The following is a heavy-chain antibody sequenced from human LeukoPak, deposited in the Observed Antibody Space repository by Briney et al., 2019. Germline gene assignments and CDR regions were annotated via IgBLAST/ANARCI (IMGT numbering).Heavy chain of an antibody. V-gene: IGHV5-51*01. CDR3: ARLGVVAATTHAFDI. J-gene: IGHJ3*02. CDR1: GYSFTSYW. D-gene: IGHD2-15*01. Sequence: GGSLKISCKGSGYSFTSYWIGWVRQMPGKGLEWMGIIYPGDSDTRYSPSFQGQVTISADKSISTAYLQWSSLKASDTAMYYCARLGVVAATTHAFDIWGQGTMVTVSS. CDR2: IYPGDSDT.